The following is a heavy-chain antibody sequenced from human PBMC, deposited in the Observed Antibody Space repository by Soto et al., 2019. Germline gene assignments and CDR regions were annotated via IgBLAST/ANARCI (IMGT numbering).Heavy chain of an antibody. Sequence: QVQLQESGPGLVKPSETLSLTCTVSGGSISSYYWSWIRQPPGKGLEWIGYIYYSGSTNYNPSPKSRVTRSVDTSKNQFSLKLNSMTAADTAVYYCARHNYGSGSTYFDYWGQGTLVTVSS. CDR1: GGSISSYY. V-gene: IGHV4-59*08. CDR2: IYYSGST. CDR3: ARHNYGSGSTYFDY. D-gene: IGHD3-10*01. J-gene: IGHJ4*02.